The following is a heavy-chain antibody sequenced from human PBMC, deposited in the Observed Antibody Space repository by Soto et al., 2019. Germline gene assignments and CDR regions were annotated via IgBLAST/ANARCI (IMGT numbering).Heavy chain of an antibody. CDR1: GFTFSSYG. CDR2: ISYDGSNK. V-gene: IGHV3-30*03. Sequence: LRLSCAASGFTFSSYGMHWVRQAPGKGLEWVAVISYDGSNKYYADSVKGRFTISRDNSKNTLYLQMNSLRAEDTAVYYCAGTTGPFYYYYYGMDVWGQGTTVTVSS. D-gene: IGHD1-1*01. CDR3: AGTTGPFYYYYYGMDV. J-gene: IGHJ6*02.